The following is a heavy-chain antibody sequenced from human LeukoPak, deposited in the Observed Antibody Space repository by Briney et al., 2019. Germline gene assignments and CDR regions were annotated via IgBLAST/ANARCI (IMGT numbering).Heavy chain of an antibody. CDR2: IIPIFGTA. Sequence: SVKVSCTASGGTFSTYAISWVRQAPGQGLEWMGGIIPIFGTANYAQKFQGRVTITADESTSTAYMELSSLRSEDTAVYYCARERHYSGYAYTIDYWGQGTLVTVSS. CDR1: GGTFSTYA. D-gene: IGHD5-12*01. J-gene: IGHJ4*02. V-gene: IGHV1-69*01. CDR3: ARERHYSGYAYTIDY.